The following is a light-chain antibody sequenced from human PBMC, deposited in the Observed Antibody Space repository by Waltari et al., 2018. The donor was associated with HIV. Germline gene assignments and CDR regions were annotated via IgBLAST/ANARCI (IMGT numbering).Light chain of an antibody. V-gene: IGLV2-23*02. CDR2: DVS. J-gene: IGLJ3*02. CDR1: SSDVGGYKY. Sequence: QSALTQPASVSGSPGQSITISCTGASSDVGGYKYVSWYQHHPGKAPKLMIYDVSERPSGVSNRFSGSKSGNTASLTISGLQAEDEAVYYCCSYAGSSTLLFGGGTKVTVL. CDR3: CSYAGSSTLL.